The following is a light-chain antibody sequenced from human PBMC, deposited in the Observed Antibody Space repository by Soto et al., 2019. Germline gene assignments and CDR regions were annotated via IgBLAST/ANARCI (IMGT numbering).Light chain of an antibody. Sequence: EIVFTRGPGTMYLSPGDTATLSCRASQTVTNNYLDWYQQKPGQAPRLLISCASIRAPGIPDRFSGSGSGTDFTLTISRLEPEDVAVYYCHQSSHSPRTFGQGTKVDIK. J-gene: IGKJ1*01. CDR3: HQSSHSPRT. V-gene: IGKV3-20*01. CDR2: CAS. CDR1: QTVTNNY.